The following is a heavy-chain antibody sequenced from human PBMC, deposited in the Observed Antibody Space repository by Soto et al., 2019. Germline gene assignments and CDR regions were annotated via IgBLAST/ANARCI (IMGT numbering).Heavy chain of an antibody. CDR1: GYNFTAVW. Sequence: PGESLKISCKASGYNFTAVWIHWVRQMPGKGLEWLGKIDPSDSYTNYSPSFEGHVTISTDNSITTAYLQWSSLRASDTALYFCARVHKNWFDSWAQGTMVTVSS. CDR2: IDPSDSYT. CDR3: ARVHKNWFDS. V-gene: IGHV5-10-1*01. J-gene: IGHJ5*01.